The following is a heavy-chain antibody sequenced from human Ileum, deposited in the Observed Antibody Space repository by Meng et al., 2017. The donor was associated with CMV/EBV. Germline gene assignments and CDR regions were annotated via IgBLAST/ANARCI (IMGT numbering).Heavy chain of an antibody. D-gene: IGHD2-8*01. CDR2: ISAYSGDT. Sequence: QVRRVQSGAEVKQPGASVKVSCKAPGYTFTDYGISWVRQAPGQGLEWMGWISAYSGDTNYAQNLQGRLTMTTDTSTATAYMELRSLTSDDTAVYYCARVAKYCTDGVCHDYWGQGTLVTVSS. CDR3: ARVAKYCTDGVCHDY. V-gene: IGHV1-18*04. CDR1: GYTFTDYG. J-gene: IGHJ4*02.